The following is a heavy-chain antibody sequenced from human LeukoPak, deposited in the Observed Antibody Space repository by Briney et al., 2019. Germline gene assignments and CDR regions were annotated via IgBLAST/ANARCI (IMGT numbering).Heavy chain of an antibody. V-gene: IGHV1-69*05. D-gene: IGHD6-13*01. J-gene: IGHJ5*02. CDR3: ARVSGNIAAAGRGNWFDP. Sequence: ASVKVSCRASGGTFSSYAISWVRQAPGQGLEWMGGIIPIFGTANYAQKFQGRVTITTDESTSTAYMELSSLGSEDTAVYYCARVSGNIAAAGRGNWFDPWGQGTLVTVSS. CDR2: IIPIFGTA. CDR1: GGTFSSYA.